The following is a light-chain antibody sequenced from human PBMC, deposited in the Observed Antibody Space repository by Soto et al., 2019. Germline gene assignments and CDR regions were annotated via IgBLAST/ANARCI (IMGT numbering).Light chain of an antibody. CDR1: SNDVGSYNL. CDR3: CSYAGSTTPVV. J-gene: IGLJ2*01. CDR2: EGT. Sequence: QSALTQPASVSGSPGQSITISCTGTSNDVGSYNLVSWYQQHPGKAPKLMIYEGTKRPSGVSNRFSGSKSGNTASLTISGLQAEDEADYYCCSYAGSTTPVVFGGGTQLTVL. V-gene: IGLV2-23*01.